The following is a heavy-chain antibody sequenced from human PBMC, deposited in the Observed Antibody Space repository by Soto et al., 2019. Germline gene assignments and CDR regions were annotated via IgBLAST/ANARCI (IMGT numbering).Heavy chain of an antibody. Sequence: EVQLVESGGGLVKPGGSLRLSCAVSGFTFSTYDMNWVRQAPGKGLEWVASISRTGDYIYYAESVKGRFTISRDDADYSLHLQRSSLRVEDTAVYYCAREYFAYWGQGTLVTVSP. CDR1: GFTFSTYD. CDR2: ISRTGDYI. V-gene: IGHV3-21*01. CDR3: AREYFAY. J-gene: IGHJ4*02.